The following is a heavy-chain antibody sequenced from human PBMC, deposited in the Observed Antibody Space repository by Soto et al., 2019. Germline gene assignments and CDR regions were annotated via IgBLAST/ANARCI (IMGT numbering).Heavy chain of an antibody. Sequence: GGSLRLSCAASGFTFSSYAMSWVRQAPGKGLEWVAVISGNGSSKYYADSVKGRFTISRDNSKNTLYLQMNSLRAEDTAVYYCAISIAVASDAFDIWGQGTMVTVSS. V-gene: IGHV3-23*01. CDR1: GFTFSSYA. J-gene: IGHJ3*02. D-gene: IGHD6-19*01. CDR2: ISGNGSSK. CDR3: AISIAVASDAFDI.